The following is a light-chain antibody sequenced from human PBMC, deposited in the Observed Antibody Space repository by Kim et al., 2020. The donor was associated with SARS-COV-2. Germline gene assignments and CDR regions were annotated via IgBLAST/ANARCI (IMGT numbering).Light chain of an antibody. CDR3: NSRDSSGNHAV. V-gene: IGLV3-19*01. CDR1: SLGSDY. Sequence: AWGQTVRITCQGDSLGSDYASWYQQKPGQAPVLVIYGKNNRPSGIPDRFSGSSSGNTASLTITGAQAEDEADYYCNSRDSSGNHAVFGGGTQLTVL. J-gene: IGLJ7*01. CDR2: GKN.